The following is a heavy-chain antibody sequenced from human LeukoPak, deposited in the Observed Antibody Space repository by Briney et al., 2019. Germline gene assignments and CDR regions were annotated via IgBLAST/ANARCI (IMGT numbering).Heavy chain of an antibody. V-gene: IGHV3-21*01. CDR2: ISSSSSDI. Sequence: PGGSLRLSCAASGFTFSSYSMNWVRQAPGKGLEWVSSISSSSSDIYYADSVKGRFTISRDNAKNSLYLQMNSLRAEDTAVYYCARDPPSGTTDFQHWGQGTLVTVSS. CDR1: GFTFSSYS. J-gene: IGHJ1*01. D-gene: IGHD1-7*01. CDR3: ARDPPSGTTDFQH.